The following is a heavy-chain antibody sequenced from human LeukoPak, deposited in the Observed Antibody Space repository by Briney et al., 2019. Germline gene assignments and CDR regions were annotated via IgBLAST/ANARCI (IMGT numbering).Heavy chain of an antibody. CDR3: ARDNPITIFGVVIRGAFDI. V-gene: IGHV3-30-3*01. J-gene: IGHJ3*02. Sequence: GGSLRLSCAASGFTFSSYAMHWVRQAPGKGLEWVAVISHDGSNKYYADSVKGRFTISRDNSKNTLYLQMNSLRAEDTAVYYCARDNPITIFGVVIRGAFDIWGQGTMVTVSS. CDR2: ISHDGSNK. D-gene: IGHD3-3*01. CDR1: GFTFSSYA.